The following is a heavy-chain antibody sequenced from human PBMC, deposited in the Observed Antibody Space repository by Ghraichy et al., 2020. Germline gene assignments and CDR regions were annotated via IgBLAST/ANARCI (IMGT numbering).Heavy chain of an antibody. Sequence: GGSLRLSCAASGFTFSNYDMSWVRQAPGKGLEWVSIISGSGGITYYADSVRGRFTISRDNSRDTLYLQVNSLRAEDTAVYYCARFVGALDFWGQGTLVTVSS. CDR2: ISGSGGIT. J-gene: IGHJ4*02. D-gene: IGHD1-26*01. V-gene: IGHV3-23*01. CDR3: ARFVGALDF. CDR1: GFTFSNYD.